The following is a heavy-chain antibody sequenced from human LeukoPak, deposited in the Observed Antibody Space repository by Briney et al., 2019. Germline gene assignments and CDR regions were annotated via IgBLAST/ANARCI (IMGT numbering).Heavy chain of an antibody. V-gene: IGHV4-30-2*01. CDR1: GGSVSSGVYS. J-gene: IGHJ4*02. CDR3: ARSLTAHYSYLDH. CDR2: IYHTDST. Sequence: SETLTLTFLVSGGSVSSGVYSWNWIRQPPGKGLEWIGFIYHTDSTAYNPSLKSRVTISVDRAKNQFSLKLTSVTAADTAVYFCARSLTAHYSYLDHWGQGTLVTVSS. D-gene: IGHD7-27*01.